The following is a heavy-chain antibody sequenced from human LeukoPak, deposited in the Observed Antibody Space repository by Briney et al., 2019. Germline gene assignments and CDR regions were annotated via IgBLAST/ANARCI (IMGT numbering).Heavy chain of an antibody. CDR2: IYSGGST. Sequence: PGGSLILSCAASGFTVSNNYMSWVRQAPGKGLEWVSVIYSGGSTYYADSVRGRFTISRDNSKNTLYLQMNSLRAEDTAVYYCARGSGYSGYDVFDYWGQGTLLTVSS. CDR3: ARGSGYSGYDVFDY. D-gene: IGHD5-12*01. CDR1: GFTVSNNY. V-gene: IGHV3-53*01. J-gene: IGHJ4*02.